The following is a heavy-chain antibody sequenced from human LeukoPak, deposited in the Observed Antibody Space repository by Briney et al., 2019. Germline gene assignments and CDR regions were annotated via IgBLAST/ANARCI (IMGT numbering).Heavy chain of an antibody. D-gene: IGHD6-13*01. CDR1: GGSFSGYY. V-gene: IGHV4-34*01. Sequence: SETLSLTCAVYGGSFSGYYWSWIRQPPGKELEWIGEINHSGSTNYNPSLKSRVTISVDTSKNQFSLKLSSVTAADTAVYYCARRFSSWAQYFDYWGQGTLVTVSS. CDR2: INHSGST. J-gene: IGHJ4*02. CDR3: ARRFSSWAQYFDY.